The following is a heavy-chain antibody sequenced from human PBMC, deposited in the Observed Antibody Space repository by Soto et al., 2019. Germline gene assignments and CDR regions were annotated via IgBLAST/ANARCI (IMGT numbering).Heavy chain of an antibody. V-gene: IGHV1-69*12. CDR2: IIPIFGKV. Sequence: QVQLVQSGAEVKKPGSSVKVSCKASGGTFSNYPISWVRQAPGQWLEWMGGIIPIFGKVNYAQKFQGRVTITAAESTSTAYMELSSLRSEDTAVYYCARGNHRWLQLWYFDLWGRGTLVTVSS. D-gene: IGHD5-12*01. CDR1: GGTFSNYP. CDR3: ARGNHRWLQLWYFDL. J-gene: IGHJ2*01.